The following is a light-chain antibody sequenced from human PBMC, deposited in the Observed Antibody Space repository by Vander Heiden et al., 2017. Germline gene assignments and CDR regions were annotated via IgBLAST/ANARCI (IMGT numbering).Light chain of an antibody. J-gene: IGKJ2*01. Sequence: DIQMTQSPSSLSASVGDRVIITCRASQSINNHLNWYQQKPGKAPKLLTYDASSLQSGVPSRFSGSGSGTDFTLTISRLQPEDFATYYCQQRDSVPYTFGQGSKMEIK. CDR3: QQRDSVPYT. CDR2: DAS. CDR1: QSINNH. V-gene: IGKV1-39*01.